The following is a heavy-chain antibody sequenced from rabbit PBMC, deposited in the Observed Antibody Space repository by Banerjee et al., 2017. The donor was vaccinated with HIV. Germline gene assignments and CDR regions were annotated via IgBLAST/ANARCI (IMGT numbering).Heavy chain of an antibody. CDR1: GFTLSRSYY. CDR2: IYPDGSGST. Sequence: EQLEESGGDLVKPEGSLTLTCTASGFTLSRSYYICWVRQAPGKGLEWIGCIYPDGSGSTAYASWAKGRFTISKTSSTTVTLQMTSLTAADTATYVCARGSAAMTMVITGYYLNLWGQGTLVTVS. V-gene: IGHV1S45*01. CDR3: ARGSAAMTMVITGYYLNL. J-gene: IGHJ4*01. D-gene: IGHD2-1*01.